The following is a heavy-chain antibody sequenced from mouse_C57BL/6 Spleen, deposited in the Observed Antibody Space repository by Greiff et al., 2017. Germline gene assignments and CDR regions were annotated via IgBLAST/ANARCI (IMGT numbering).Heavy chain of an antibody. CDR1: GFNIKDDY. D-gene: IGHD2-1*01. V-gene: IGHV14-4*01. J-gene: IGHJ4*01. CDR2: IDPENGDT. Sequence: EVKLQESGAELVRPGASVKLSCTASGFNIKDDYMHWVKQRPEQGLEWIGWIDPENGDTEYASKFQGKATITADTSSNTAYLQLSSLTSEDTAVYYCTTNYLGAMDYWGQGTSVTVSS. CDR3: TTNYLGAMDY.